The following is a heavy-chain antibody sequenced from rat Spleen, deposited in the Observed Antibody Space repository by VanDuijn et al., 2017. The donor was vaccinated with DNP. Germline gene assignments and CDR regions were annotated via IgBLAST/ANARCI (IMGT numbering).Heavy chain of an antibody. J-gene: IGHJ3*01. CDR2: ILFDGSRT. CDR3: VTHPSWFGY. V-gene: IGHV5-7*01. Sequence: EVQLVESGGGSVQPGGSLKLSCAASGFNFSDYNMAWVRQTPKKGLEWVTAILFDGSRTYYRDSVKGRFTISRYNAKRIQYLQMDSLRSEYTATYYCVTHPSWFGYWGPGTLVTVSS. CDR1: GFNFSDYN.